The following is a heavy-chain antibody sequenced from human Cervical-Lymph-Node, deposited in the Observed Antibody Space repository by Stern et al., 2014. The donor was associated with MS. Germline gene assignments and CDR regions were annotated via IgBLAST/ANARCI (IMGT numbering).Heavy chain of an antibody. Sequence: VQLVESGGGVVQPGRSLRLSCAASGFTFSSYGMHWVRQAPGKGLEGVAVISYDGSNKYYADSVKGRFTISRDNSKNTLYLQMNSLRAEDTAVYYCAKDLSGSYQTYYYYYGMDVWGQGTTVTVSS. J-gene: IGHJ6*02. V-gene: IGHV3-30*18. CDR1: GFTFSSYG. CDR3: AKDLSGSYQTYYYYYGMDV. D-gene: IGHD1-26*01. CDR2: ISYDGSNK.